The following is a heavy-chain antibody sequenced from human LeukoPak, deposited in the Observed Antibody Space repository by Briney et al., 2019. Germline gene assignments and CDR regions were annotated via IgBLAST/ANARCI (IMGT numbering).Heavy chain of an antibody. D-gene: IGHD4-23*01. CDR2: ISSSGSTI. CDR3: ARDYGGSSPFDY. J-gene: IGHJ4*02. Sequence: GGSLRLSCAASGFTVSSNYMNWVRQAPKKGLEWVSYISSSGSTIYYADSVKGRFTISRDNAKNSLYLQMNSLRAEDTAVYYCARDYGGSSPFDYWGQGTLVTVSS. CDR1: GFTVSSNY. V-gene: IGHV3-48*03.